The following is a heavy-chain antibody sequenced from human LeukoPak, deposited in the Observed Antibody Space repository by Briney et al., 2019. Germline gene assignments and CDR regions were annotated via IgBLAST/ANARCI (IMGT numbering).Heavy chain of an antibody. D-gene: IGHD4-17*01. CDR2: IYYSGST. V-gene: IGHV4-59*01. Sequence: SETLSLTCTVSGGSISSYYWSWIRQPPGKGLEWIGYIYYSGSTNYNPSLKSRVTIPVDTSKNQFSLKLSSVTAADTAVYYCARTTDYGDYCDAFDIWGQGTMVTVSS. J-gene: IGHJ3*02. CDR3: ARTTDYGDYCDAFDI. CDR1: GGSISSYY.